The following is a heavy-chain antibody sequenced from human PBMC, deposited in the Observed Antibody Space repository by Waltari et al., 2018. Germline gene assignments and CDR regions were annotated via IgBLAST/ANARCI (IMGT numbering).Heavy chain of an antibody. CDR3: AREVVPAAKIVVNWFDP. J-gene: IGHJ5*02. CDR2: ITTNTEKP. Sequence: QVQLVQSGSEWKKPGASVKVSCKAYGYSFTNYAINWVRQATGQGLELMGWITTNTEKPTYTQGFTRRFVFSLDTSVSTAYLQINDLKAEDTAIYYCAREVVPAAKIVVNWFDPWGQGTQVTVSS. D-gene: IGHD2-2*01. CDR1: GYSFTNYA. V-gene: IGHV7-4-1*02.